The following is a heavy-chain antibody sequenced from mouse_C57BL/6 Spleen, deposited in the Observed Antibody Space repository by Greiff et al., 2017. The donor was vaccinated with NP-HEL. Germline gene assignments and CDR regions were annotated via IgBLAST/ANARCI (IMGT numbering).Heavy chain of an antibody. CDR1: GYTFTEYT. V-gene: IGHV1-62-2*01. CDR2: FYPGSGSI. Sequence: QVHVKQSGAELVKPGASVKLSCKASGYTFTEYTIHWVKQRSGQGLEWIGWFYPGSGSIKYNEKFKDKATLTADKSSSTVYMELSRLTSEDSAVFSGAGHETYYGRSYYFDYWGQGTTLTVSS. D-gene: IGHD1-1*01. J-gene: IGHJ2*01. CDR3: AGHETYYGRSYYFDY.